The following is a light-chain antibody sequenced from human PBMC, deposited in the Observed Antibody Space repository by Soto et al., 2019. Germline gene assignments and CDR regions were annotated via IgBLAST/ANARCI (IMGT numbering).Light chain of an antibody. J-gene: IGKJ2*01. V-gene: IGKV3-20*01. CDR1: HSVSSTY. CDR2: GAS. Sequence: EIVLTQSPGTLSLSPGERATLSCRASHSVSSTYLAWYQQKPGQAPRLLIYGASSRATGIPDRFSGSGSGTDFPLTISRREPEDFAVYYCQQYGSSPPYTFGQGTKLEIK. CDR3: QQYGSSPPYT.